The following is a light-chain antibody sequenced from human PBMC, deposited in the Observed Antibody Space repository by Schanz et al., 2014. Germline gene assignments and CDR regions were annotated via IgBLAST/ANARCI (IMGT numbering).Light chain of an antibody. CDR3: QQYYSTPLT. Sequence: DIQMTQSPSSLSASVGDRVTITCRASQYIDKYLNWYQQKPGKAPKVLMYAASSLQSGVPSRFSGSGSGTDFTLTISNLQPEDFASYYCQQYYSTPLTFGPGTKVDIK. CDR1: QYIDKY. V-gene: IGKV1-39*01. CDR2: AAS. J-gene: IGKJ3*01.